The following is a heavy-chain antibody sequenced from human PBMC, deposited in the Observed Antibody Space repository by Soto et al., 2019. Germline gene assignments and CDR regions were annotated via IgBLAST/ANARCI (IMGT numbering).Heavy chain of an antibody. J-gene: IGHJ4*02. CDR2: INAANDNT. CDR1: GYTFTSYA. V-gene: IGHV1-3*01. Sequence: ASVKVSCKASGYTFTSYAMHWVRQAPGQRLEWMGWINAANDNTKYSQKFQGRVTITRDTSASTAYMELSSLRSEDTAVYYCARDGYSGYDRFDYWGQGTLVTV. CDR3: ARDGYSGYDRFDY. D-gene: IGHD5-12*01.